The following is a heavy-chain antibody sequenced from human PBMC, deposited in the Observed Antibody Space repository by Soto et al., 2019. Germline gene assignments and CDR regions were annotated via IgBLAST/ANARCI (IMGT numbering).Heavy chain of an antibody. D-gene: IGHD5-18*01. Sequence: GASVKVSCTASGYTLTNYGISWVRQAPGQGLEWMGWISGNNGNRNYAQKFQGRVTMTTDTSTSTAYMDLRSLRSDDTAVYYCARDAGYSYGYDYWGQGTLVTVSS. J-gene: IGHJ4*02. CDR2: ISGNNGNR. CDR1: GYTLTNYG. V-gene: IGHV1-18*01. CDR3: ARDAGYSYGYDY.